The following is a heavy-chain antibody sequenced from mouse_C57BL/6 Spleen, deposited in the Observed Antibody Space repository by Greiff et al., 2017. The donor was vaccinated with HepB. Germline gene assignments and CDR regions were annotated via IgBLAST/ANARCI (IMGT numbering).Heavy chain of an antibody. CDR2: IWSGGST. CDR3: ARDYYYGSSWYFGV. CDR1: GFSLTSYG. J-gene: IGHJ1*03. V-gene: IGHV2-2*01. D-gene: IGHD1-1*01. Sequence: QVQLQQSGPGLVQPSQSLSITCTVSGFSLTSYGVHWVRQSPGKGLEWLGVIWSGGSTDYNAAFISSLSISNDNAKSQVFFKMNSLQADDTAIYYCARDYYYGSSWYFGVWGTGTTVTVSS.